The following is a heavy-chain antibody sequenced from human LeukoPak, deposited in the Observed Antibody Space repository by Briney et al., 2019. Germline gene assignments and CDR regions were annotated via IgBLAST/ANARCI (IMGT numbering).Heavy chain of an antibody. V-gene: IGHV1-69*02. CDR3: ARDGVVRPPDCSSTSCPYNYYYYGMDV. CDR1: GGTFSSYT. J-gene: IGHJ6*02. D-gene: IGHD2-2*01. CDR2: IIPILGIA. Sequence: SVKVSCKASGGTFSSYTISWVRQAPGQGLEWMGRIIPILGIANYAQKFQGRVTITADKSTSTAYMELTSLRSEDTAVYYCARDGVVRPPDCSSTSCPYNYYYYGMDVWGQGTTVTVSS.